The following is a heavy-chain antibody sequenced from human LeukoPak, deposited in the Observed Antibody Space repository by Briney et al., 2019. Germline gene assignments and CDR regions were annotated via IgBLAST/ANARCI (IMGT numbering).Heavy chain of an antibody. CDR1: GVTFSGSA. J-gene: IGHJ4*02. CDR3: SSMGKNDYVWGSYRQFDY. CDR2: IRSKANSYAT. D-gene: IGHD3-16*02. V-gene: IGHV3-73*01. Sequence: GGSLKLSCAASGVTFSGSAMHWVRQASGKGLEWVGRIRSKANSYATAYAASVKGRFTISRDDSKNTAYLQMNSLKTEDTAVYYWSSMGKNDYVWGSYRQFDYWGQGTLVTVSS.